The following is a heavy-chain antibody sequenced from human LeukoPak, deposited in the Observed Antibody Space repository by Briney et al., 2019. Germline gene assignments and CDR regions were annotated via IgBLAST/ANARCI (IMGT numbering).Heavy chain of an antibody. D-gene: IGHD6-19*01. CDR1: GCSISNAW. CDR2: IKNKTDGGTT. V-gene: IGHV3-15*01. J-gene: IGHJ4*02. Sequence: GGSLIRSCAAAGCSISNAWMSWVRQAPGKGLEWVGRIKNKTDGGTTDYAAPVKGRFTISRDDSKNTLYLQMNSLKTEDTAVYYCTTSRSGWYYFDYWGRGTLVTVSS. CDR3: TTSRSGWYYFDY.